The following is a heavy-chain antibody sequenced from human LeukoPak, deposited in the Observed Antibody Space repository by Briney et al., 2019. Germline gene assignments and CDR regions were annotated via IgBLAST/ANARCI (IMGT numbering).Heavy chain of an antibody. V-gene: IGHV3-30-3*01. CDR2: ISYDGSNK. CDR1: GFTFSSYA. D-gene: IGHD3-22*01. J-gene: IGHJ4*02. Sequence: GGSLRLSCAASGFTFSSYAMHWVRQAPGKGLEWVAVISYDGSNKYYADSVKGRFTISRDNSKNTLYLQMNSLRAEDTAVYYCARDGGTYYYDNSGYYETSYYFDYWGQGTLVTVSS. CDR3: ARDGGTYYYDNSGYYETSYYFDY.